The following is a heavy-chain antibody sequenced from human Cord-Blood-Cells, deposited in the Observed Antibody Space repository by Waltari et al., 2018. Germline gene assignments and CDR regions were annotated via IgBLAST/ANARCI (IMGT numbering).Heavy chain of an antibody. CDR3: ARARDYDSSGFDY. V-gene: IGHV1-2*04. CDR1: GYTFTGYY. J-gene: IGHJ4*02. D-gene: IGHD3-22*01. Sequence: VQLVQSGAEVQKPGASVKVSCKASGYTFTGYYMHWVRQAPGQGLEWMGWINPNSGGTNYAQKFQGWVTMTRDTSISTAYMELSRLRSDDTAVYYCARARDYDSSGFDYWGQGTLVTVSS. CDR2: INPNSGGT.